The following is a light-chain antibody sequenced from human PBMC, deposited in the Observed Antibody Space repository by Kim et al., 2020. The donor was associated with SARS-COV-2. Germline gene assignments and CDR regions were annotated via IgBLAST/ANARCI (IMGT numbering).Light chain of an antibody. CDR2: DAS. V-gene: IGKV1-5*01. CDR1: QYVTRG. CDR3: QHRQT. J-gene: IGKJ1*01. Sequence: DIQMTQSPSTLSASVGDRVTITCRATQYVTRGLAWYQQKPGRAPKLLIYDASTLDRGVPSRFRGSGSGTEFTLTINSLQPDEFASYYCQHRQTFGQGTKVDIK.